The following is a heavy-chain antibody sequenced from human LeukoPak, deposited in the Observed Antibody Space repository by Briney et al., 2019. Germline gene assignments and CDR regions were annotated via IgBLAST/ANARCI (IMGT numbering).Heavy chain of an antibody. CDR1: GGSISSGDYY. Sequence: KPSETLSLTCTVSGGSISSGDYYWSWIRQPPGKGLEWIGYIYYSGSTYYNPSLKSRVTISVDTSKNQFSLKLSSVTAADTAVYYCARERRITMVRGVILPYGMDVWGQGTTVTVSS. CDR3: ARERRITMVRGVILPYGMDV. V-gene: IGHV4-30-4*01. CDR2: IYYSGST. J-gene: IGHJ6*02. D-gene: IGHD3-10*01.